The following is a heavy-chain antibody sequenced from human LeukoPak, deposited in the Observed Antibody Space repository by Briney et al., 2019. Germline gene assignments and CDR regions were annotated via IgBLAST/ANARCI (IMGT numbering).Heavy chain of an antibody. CDR3: ARVAGYYYDSSGYYSE. Sequence: ASVKVSCKASGYTFTSYGISWVRQAPGQGLEWMGWISAYNGNTNYAQKLQGRVTMTTDTSTSTAYMELRSLRSDDTAVYYCARVAGYYYDSSGYYSEWGQGTLVTVSS. CDR1: GYTFTSYG. J-gene: IGHJ4*02. V-gene: IGHV1-18*01. CDR2: ISAYNGNT. D-gene: IGHD3-22*01.